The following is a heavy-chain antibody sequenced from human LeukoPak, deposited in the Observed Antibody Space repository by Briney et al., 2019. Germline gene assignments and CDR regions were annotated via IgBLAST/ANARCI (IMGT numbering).Heavy chain of an antibody. CDR3: ARSTVIGLFHYMDV. V-gene: IGHV2-70*04. CDR2: IDWNDDK. D-gene: IGHD3-16*02. J-gene: IGHJ6*03. CDR1: GMSLSTGAMR. Sequence: SGPALVKPTQTLTLTCTFSGMSLSTGAMRVNWIRQPPGEALEWLARIDWNDDKFYSTSLETRLTISKDTSKNQVLLTMTNMDPVDTATYYCARSTVIGLFHYMDVWGEGTTVTVSS.